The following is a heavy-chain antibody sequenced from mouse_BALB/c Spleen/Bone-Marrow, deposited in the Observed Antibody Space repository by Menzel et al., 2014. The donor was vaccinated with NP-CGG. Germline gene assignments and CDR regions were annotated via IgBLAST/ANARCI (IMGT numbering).Heavy chain of an antibody. V-gene: IGHV3-1*02. D-gene: IGHD2-14*01. CDR2: IHYSGST. CDR1: GYSITSGYS. J-gene: IGHJ3*01. Sequence: EVKLVESGPGLVKPSQSLSLTCTVTGYSITSGYSWHWIRQFPGNKLEWMGYIHYSGSTNYKPSLKSRISITQDTSKNQLFLQLNSVTTEDTATYYCARRDSVRGWFAYWGQGTLVTVSA. CDR3: ARRDSVRGWFAY.